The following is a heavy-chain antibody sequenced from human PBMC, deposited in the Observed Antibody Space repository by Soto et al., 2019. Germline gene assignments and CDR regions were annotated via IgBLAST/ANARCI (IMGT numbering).Heavy chain of an antibody. J-gene: IGHJ6*03. Sequence: SETLSLTCTVSGGSISSYYWSWIRQPPGKGLEWIGYIYYSGSTNYNPSLKNRVTISVDTSKNQFSLKLSSVTAADTAVYYCAGLGGCSSTSCYTGLSLGAYYYYMDVWGKGTTVTVSS. V-gene: IGHV4-59*08. CDR2: IYYSGST. D-gene: IGHD2-2*02. CDR3: AGLGGCSSTSCYTGLSLGAYYYYMDV. CDR1: GGSISSYY.